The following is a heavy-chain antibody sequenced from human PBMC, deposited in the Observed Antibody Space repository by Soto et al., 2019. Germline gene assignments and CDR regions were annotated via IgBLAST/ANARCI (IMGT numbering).Heavy chain of an antibody. V-gene: IGHV3-30*03. Sequence: PGGSLRLSCAASGFTFSSYGMHWVRQAPGKGLEWVAVISYDGSNKYYADSVKGRFTISRDNSKNTLYLQMNSLRAEDTAVYYCTRLLSDAFDIWGQGTMVTVSS. CDR2: ISYDGSNK. J-gene: IGHJ3*02. CDR1: GFTFSSYG. CDR3: TRLLSDAFDI.